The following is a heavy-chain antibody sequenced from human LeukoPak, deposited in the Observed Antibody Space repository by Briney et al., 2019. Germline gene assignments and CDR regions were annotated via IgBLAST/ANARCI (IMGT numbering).Heavy chain of an antibody. CDR3: TKDQHGYNQPGEC. V-gene: IGHV3-23*01. D-gene: IGHD5-24*01. Sequence: GGSLSLSCVASGFTPNICAASWVRPPPGRGGGWVSTISGGGVNTYYADSVKGRFTISRDNSKDILYLQMNSLKAEDTALYYCTKDQHGYNQPGECWGQGALVTVSS. J-gene: IGHJ4*02. CDR2: ISGGGVNT. CDR1: GFTPNICA.